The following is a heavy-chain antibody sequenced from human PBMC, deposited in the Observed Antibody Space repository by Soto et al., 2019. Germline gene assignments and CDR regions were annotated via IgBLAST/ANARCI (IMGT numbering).Heavy chain of an antibody. CDR1: GFTFSSYG. D-gene: IGHD5-12*01. V-gene: IGHV3-30*18. CDR2: ISYDGSNK. Sequence: GGSLRLSCAASGFTFSSYGMHWVRQAPGKGLEWVAVISYDGSNKYYADSVKGRFTISRDNSKNTLYLQMNSLRAEDTAVYYCAKDGGGDSGYDFVFYFDYWGQGTLVTVS. J-gene: IGHJ4*02. CDR3: AKDGGGDSGYDFVFYFDY.